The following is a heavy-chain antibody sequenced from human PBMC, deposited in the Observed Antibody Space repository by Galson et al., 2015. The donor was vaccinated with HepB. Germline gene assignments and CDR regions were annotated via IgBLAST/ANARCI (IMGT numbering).Heavy chain of an antibody. V-gene: IGHV3-74*01. CDR2: MNTDGRDK. CDR3: ATWGGLEWLT. D-gene: IGHD3-3*01. Sequence: SLRLSCAASGFTFSSFWMTWVRQVPGNGLVWVSHMNTDGRDKNYADSVKGRFIISRDNAKNTLHLQMNSLRADDTAVYYCATWGGLEWLTWGQGTLVTASS. CDR1: GFTFSSFW. J-gene: IGHJ4*02.